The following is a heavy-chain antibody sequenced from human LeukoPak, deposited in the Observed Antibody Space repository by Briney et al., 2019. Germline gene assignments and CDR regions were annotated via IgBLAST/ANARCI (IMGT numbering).Heavy chain of an antibody. CDR2: INPNSGGT. V-gene: IGHV1-2*02. CDR3: ARIVLEGSGSWTPIEDY. Sequence: ASVKVSCKASGYTFTGYYMHWVRQAPGQGLEWMGWINPNSGGTNYTQKFQGRVTMTRDTSISTAYMELSRLRSDDTAVYYCARIVLEGSGSWTPIEDYWGQGTLVAVSS. J-gene: IGHJ4*02. D-gene: IGHD1-26*01. CDR1: GYTFTGYY.